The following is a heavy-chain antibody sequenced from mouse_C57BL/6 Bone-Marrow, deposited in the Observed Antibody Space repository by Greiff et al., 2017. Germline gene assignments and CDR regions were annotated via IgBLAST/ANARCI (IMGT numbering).Heavy chain of an antibody. CDR2: RRHKANDYTT. D-gene: IGHD1-1*01. V-gene: IGHV7-1*01. CDR1: GFTFSDFY. Sequence: EVKLMESGGGLVQSGRSLRLSCATSGFTFSDFYVEWVRQAPGKGLEWIAARRHKANDYTTEYSASVKGRFIVSSDTSQSILYLQMNALTAEYPAIYYCARDASYGSFAYWGQGTLVTVSA. CDR3: ARDASYGSFAY. J-gene: IGHJ3*01.